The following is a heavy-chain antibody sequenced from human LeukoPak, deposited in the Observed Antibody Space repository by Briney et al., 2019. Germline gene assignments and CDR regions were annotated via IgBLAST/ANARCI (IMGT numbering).Heavy chain of an antibody. CDR2: IIPIFGTA. V-gene: IGHV1-69*06. D-gene: IGHD4-17*01. Sequence: ASVKVSCKASGGTFSSYAISWVRQAPGQGLEWMGGIIPIFGTANYAQKFQGRVTITADKSTSTAYMGLSSLRSEDTAVYYCAREATVTTGYYYYYMDVWGKGTTVTVSS. CDR3: AREATVTTGYYYYYMDV. CDR1: GGTFSSYA. J-gene: IGHJ6*03.